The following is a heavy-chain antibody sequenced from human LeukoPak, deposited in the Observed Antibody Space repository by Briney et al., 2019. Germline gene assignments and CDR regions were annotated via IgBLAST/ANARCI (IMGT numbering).Heavy chain of an antibody. D-gene: IGHD6-13*01. J-gene: IGHJ4*02. CDR2: ISAYSGNT. CDR1: GYTFTSYG. Sequence: ASVKVSCKASGYTFTSYGISWVRQAPGQGLEWMGWISAYSGNTNYAQKLQGRVTMTTDTSTSTAYMELRSLRSDDTAVYYCAIRPYSSSWYGVDYWGQGTLVTVSS. V-gene: IGHV1-18*01. CDR3: AIRPYSSSWYGVDY.